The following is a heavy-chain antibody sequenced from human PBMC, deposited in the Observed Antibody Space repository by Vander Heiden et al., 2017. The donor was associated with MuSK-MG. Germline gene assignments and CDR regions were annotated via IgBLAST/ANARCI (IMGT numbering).Heavy chain of an antibody. D-gene: IGHD1-26*01. V-gene: IGHV4-34*01. Sequence: QVQLQQWGAGLLKPSETLSLTCAVYGGSFSGYYWSWIRQPPGKGLEWIGEINHSGSTNYNPSLKSRVTISVDTSKNQFSLKLSSGTAADTAVYYCARGRSWARAFDIWGQGTMVTVSS. CDR1: GGSFSGYY. J-gene: IGHJ3*02. CDR3: ARGRSWARAFDI. CDR2: INHSGST.